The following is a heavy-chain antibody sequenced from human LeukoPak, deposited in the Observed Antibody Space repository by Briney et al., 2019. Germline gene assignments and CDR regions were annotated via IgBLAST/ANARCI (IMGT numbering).Heavy chain of an antibody. D-gene: IGHD2-2*01. V-gene: IGHV3-30*02. CDR1: GLTFSSYG. CDR3: AKPLYCSSNRCSHEEFDR. Sequence: GGSLTLSCAASGLTFSSYGMHWVRQAPDKGLEWVAFIQNDGSHNYYADSVKGRLTISTDNSKNTLYLQMNSLRAEHTAMYYCAKPLYCSSNRCSHEEFDRWGQGTLVTVSS. CDR2: IQNDGSHN. J-gene: IGHJ5*02.